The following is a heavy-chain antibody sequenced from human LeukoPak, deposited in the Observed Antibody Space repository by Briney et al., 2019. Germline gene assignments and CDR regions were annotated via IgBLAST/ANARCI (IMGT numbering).Heavy chain of an antibody. Sequence: GGSLRLSCAASGFTFSSYGMNWVRQAPGKGLEWVSYISSGRDTIYYADSAKGRFTISRDNAKNSLYLQMNSLRAEDTAVYYCARDRLYYDFWSGYYEYWGQGTLVTVSS. CDR1: GFTFSSYG. J-gene: IGHJ4*02. CDR2: ISSGRDTI. CDR3: ARDRLYYDFWSGYYEY. V-gene: IGHV3-48*03. D-gene: IGHD3-3*01.